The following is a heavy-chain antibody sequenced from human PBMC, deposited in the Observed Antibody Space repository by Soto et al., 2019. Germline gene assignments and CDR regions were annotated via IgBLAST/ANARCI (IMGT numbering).Heavy chain of an antibody. CDR1: GFTFSSYE. Sequence: GGSLRLSXAASGFTFSSYEMNWVRQAPGKGLEWVSYISSSGSTRYYADSVKGRFTISRDNAKNSLYLQMNSLRAEDTAVYYCATYPWGSSIDYWGQGTLVTVSS. D-gene: IGHD3-16*01. J-gene: IGHJ4*02. CDR2: ISSSGSTR. V-gene: IGHV3-48*03. CDR3: ATYPWGSSIDY.